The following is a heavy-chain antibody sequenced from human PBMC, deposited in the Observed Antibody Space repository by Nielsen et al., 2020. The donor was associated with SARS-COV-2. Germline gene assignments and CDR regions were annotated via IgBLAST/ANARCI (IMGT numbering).Heavy chain of an antibody. CDR1: GFTFSSYE. Sequence: GESLKISCAASGFTFSSYEMNWVRQAPGKGLEWVSYISSSGSTIYYADSVKGRFTISRDNAKNSLYLQMNSLRAEDTAVYYCARDYYGSGSYFLYYYYGMDVWGQWTTVTVSS. V-gene: IGHV3-48*03. J-gene: IGHJ6*02. CDR2: ISSSGSTI. D-gene: IGHD3-10*01. CDR3: ARDYYGSGSYFLYYYYGMDV.